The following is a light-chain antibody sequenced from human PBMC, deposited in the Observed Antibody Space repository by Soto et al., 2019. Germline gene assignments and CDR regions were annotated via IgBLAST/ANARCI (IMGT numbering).Light chain of an antibody. V-gene: IGKV1-5*01. CDR3: QQYNSYSLWT. CDR1: QSISSW. J-gene: IGKJ1*01. CDR2: DAS. Sequence: DIQMTQSPSTLSASVGDGVTITCRASQSISSWLAWYQQKPGKAPKLLIYDASSLESGVPSRFSGSGSGTEFTLTISSLHPDDFATYYCQQYNSYSLWTFGQGTKVDIK.